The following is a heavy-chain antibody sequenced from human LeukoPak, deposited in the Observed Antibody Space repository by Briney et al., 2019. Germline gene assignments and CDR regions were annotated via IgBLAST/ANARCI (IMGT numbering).Heavy chain of an antibody. CDR1: GYTFTSYD. CDR2: MSPYSGDT. D-gene: IGHD7-27*01. CDR3: ARNPAGTGDFEY. V-gene: IGHV1-8*01. Sequence: ASVKVSCKASGYTFTSYDINWVQQAAGQGLEWMGWMSPYSGDTGYAQKFQGRVTMTRDTSISTAYMELSSLKSDDTAVYFCARNPAGTGDFEYWGQGTLVAVSS. J-gene: IGHJ4*02.